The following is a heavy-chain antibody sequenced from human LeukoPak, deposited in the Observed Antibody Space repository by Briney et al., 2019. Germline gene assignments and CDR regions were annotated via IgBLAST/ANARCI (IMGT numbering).Heavy chain of an antibody. CDR3: AKDSEARSISWYSHFDL. CDR2: VTWSSRSK. CDR1: GFTLEDYG. J-gene: IGHJ2*01. D-gene: IGHD6-13*01. V-gene: IGHV3-9*01. Sequence: GGSLRLSCEASGFTLEDYGIHWVRQVPGKGLEWVSGVTWSSRSKKYADSVRGRFSISGDDANNSLFLQMNNLRPEDTALYYCAKDSEARSISWYSHFDLWGRGTLVTVPS.